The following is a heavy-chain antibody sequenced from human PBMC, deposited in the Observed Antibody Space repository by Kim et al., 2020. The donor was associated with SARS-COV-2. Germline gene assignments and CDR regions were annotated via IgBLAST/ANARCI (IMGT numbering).Heavy chain of an antibody. J-gene: IGHJ6*02. D-gene: IGHD3-22*01. CDR2: IIPIFGTA. Sequence: SVKVSCKASGGTFSSYSISWVRQAPGQGLEWMGGIIPIFGTANYAQKFQGRVTLTADESTSTAYMELSSLRDEDTAVYYCARPTSPESSGYSNYYYYGMDVWGQGPTVPVS. CDR3: ARPTSPESSGYSNYYYYGMDV. CDR1: GGTFSSYS. V-gene: IGHV1-69*13.